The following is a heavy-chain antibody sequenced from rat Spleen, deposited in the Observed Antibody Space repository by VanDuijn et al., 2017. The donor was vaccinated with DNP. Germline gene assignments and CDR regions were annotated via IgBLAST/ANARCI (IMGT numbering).Heavy chain of an antibody. CDR3: ARWYNYFDF. V-gene: IGHV3-1*01. CDR2: ISYSGST. Sequence: EVQLQESGPGLVKPSQSLSLTCSVTGHSITSNYWGWIRKFPGNKMEWIGHISYSGSTGYNPSLKSRISITRDTSKNQFFLHLNSVTTEDTATYYCARWYNYFDFWGQGVMVTVSS. D-gene: IGHD1-5*01. CDR1: GHSITSNY. J-gene: IGHJ2*01.